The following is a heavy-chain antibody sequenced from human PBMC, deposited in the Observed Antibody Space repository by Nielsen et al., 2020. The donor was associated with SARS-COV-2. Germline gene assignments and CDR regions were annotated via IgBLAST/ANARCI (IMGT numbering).Heavy chain of an antibody. CDR3: ARGHYYYYGMDV. Sequence: SETLSLTCTVSGGSISSGGYYWSWIRQHPGKGLEWIGYIYYSGSTYYNPSLKSRVTISVDTSKNQFSLKLSSVTAADTAVYYCARGHYYYYGMDVWGQGTTVTVSS. CDR1: GGSISSGGYY. J-gene: IGHJ6*02. CDR2: IYYSGST. V-gene: IGHV4-31*03.